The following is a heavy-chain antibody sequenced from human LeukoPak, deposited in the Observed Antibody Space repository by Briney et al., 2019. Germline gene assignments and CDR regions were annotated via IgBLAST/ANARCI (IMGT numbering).Heavy chain of an antibody. CDR3: ARRLRGSYGMDV. J-gene: IGHJ6*03. V-gene: IGHV3-33*08. CDR2: IWFDGTNK. D-gene: IGHD3-10*01. CDR1: GFTFSSYG. Sequence: GRSLRLSCAASGFTFSSYGMHWVRQAPGKGLEWVAVIWFDGTNKFYADSVKGRFTISRDNSENILYLEMTSLRVEDTAVYYCARRLRGSYGMDVWGKGTTVIVSS.